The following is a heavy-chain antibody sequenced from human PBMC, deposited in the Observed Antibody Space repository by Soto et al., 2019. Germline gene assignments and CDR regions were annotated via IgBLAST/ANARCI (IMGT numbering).Heavy chain of an antibody. CDR1: GFTFSSYA. Sequence: ARSLRLSCPASGFTFSSYAKSWVRQPPAKGLEWVSTLGVRGGITYYADSVKGQFTISSDNSKNTLYLQMSSLRAEDPAVYYCAKRDTSGLYYFEYWGQGT. CDR2: LGVRGGIT. J-gene: IGHJ4*02. V-gene: IGHV3-23*01. D-gene: IGHD6-19*01. CDR3: AKRDTSGLYYFEY.